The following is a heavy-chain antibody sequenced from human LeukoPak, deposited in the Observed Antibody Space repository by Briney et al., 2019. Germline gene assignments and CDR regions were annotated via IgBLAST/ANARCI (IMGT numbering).Heavy chain of an antibody. J-gene: IGHJ4*02. D-gene: IGHD4-17*01. V-gene: IGHV3-48*04. CDR3: ARDPYGDYVPPDY. CDR2: ISSSSSTI. Sequence: GGSLRLSCAASGFTFSSYSMNWVRQAPGKGLEWVSYISSSSSTIYYADSVKGRFTISRDNAKNSLYLQMNSLRAEDTAVYYCARDPYGDYVPPDYWGQGTLVTVSS. CDR1: GFTFSSYS.